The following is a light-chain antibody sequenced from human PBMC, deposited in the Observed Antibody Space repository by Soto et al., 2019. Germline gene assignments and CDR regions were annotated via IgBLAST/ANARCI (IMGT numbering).Light chain of an antibody. CDR2: LGS. J-gene: IGKJ3*01. CDR1: QSLLHSNGYNY. CDR3: MQALQTPFT. Sequence: DIVMTQSPLSLPVTPGEPASISCRSSQSLLHSNGYNYLDWYLQKPGQSPQLLIYLGSNRASEVPDRFSGSGSGTEFTLKISRVEAEDVGVYYCMQALQTPFTFGPGTKVDIK. V-gene: IGKV2-28*01.